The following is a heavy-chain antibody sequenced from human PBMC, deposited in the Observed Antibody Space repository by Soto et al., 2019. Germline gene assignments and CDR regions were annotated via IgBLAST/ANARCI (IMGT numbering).Heavy chain of an antibody. J-gene: IGHJ4*02. CDR2: ISGSGSNT. V-gene: IGHV3-23*01. CDR1: GFIFSSYA. CDR3: AKEAVTGYYDSSGYYYFDY. D-gene: IGHD3-22*01. Sequence: EVQLLESGGGLAQLGGSLRLSCAASGFIFSSYAINWVRQAPGKGLEWVSGISGSGSNTYYADSVKGRFSISRDRSKNTVYLQMNSLRAEDTAVYYCAKEAVTGYYDSSGYYYFDYWGQGTLVTVSS.